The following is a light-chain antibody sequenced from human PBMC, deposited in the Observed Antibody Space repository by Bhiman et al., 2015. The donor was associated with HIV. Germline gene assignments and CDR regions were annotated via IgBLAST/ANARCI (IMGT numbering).Light chain of an antibody. CDR2: HVT. Sequence: QSALTQPASVSGSPGQSITISCTGSSHDVGGHDYVSWYQQHPGNAPKLLIYHVTRRPSGVSNRFSGSKSGNTASLTISGLQAEDEADYYCTSLTSSLTYVFGTGTNVTVL. CDR1: SHDVGGHDY. J-gene: IGLJ1*01. CDR3: TSLTSSLTYV. V-gene: IGLV2-14*03.